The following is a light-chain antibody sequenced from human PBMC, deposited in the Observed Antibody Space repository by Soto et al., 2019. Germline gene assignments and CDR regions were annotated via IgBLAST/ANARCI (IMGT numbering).Light chain of an antibody. V-gene: IGKV1-5*01. CDR3: QQYNSYSGT. CDR2: DAS. J-gene: IGKJ2*02. Sequence: DIQMTQSPSTLSASVGXXVXITCRASXSISSWLAWYQQKPGKAPKLLIYDASSLESGVPSRFSGSGSGTEFTLTISSLQPDDFATYYCQQYNSYSGTFGQGTKLEIK. CDR1: XSISSW.